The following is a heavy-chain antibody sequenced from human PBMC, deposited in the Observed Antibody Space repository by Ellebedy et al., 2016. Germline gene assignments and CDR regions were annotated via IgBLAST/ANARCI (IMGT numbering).Heavy chain of an antibody. CDR2: IYYSGST. J-gene: IGHJ2*01. V-gene: IGHV4-59*12. CDR3: ARLFAIYWYFDL. CDR1: GGSISSYY. D-gene: IGHD2-21*01. Sequence: SETLSLTXTVSGGSISSYYWSWIRQPPGKGLEWIGYIYYSGSTNYNPSLKSRVTISVDTSKNQFSLKLSSVTAADTAVYYCARLFAIYWYFDLWGRGTLVTVSS.